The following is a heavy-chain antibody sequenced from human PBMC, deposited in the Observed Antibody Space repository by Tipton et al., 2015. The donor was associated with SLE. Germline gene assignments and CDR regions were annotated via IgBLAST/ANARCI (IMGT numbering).Heavy chain of an antibody. CDR2: IYYSGST. J-gene: IGHJ3*02. CDR1: GGSISSSSYY. V-gene: IGHV4-39*01. CDR3: ASGIRRHSGSYEEAFDI. Sequence: TLSLTCTVSGGSISSSSYYWGWIRQPPGKGLEWIGSIYYSGSTYYNPSLKSRVTISVDTSKNQFSLKLSSVTAADTAVYYCASGIRRHSGSYEEAFDIWGQGTMGTV. D-gene: IGHD1-26*01.